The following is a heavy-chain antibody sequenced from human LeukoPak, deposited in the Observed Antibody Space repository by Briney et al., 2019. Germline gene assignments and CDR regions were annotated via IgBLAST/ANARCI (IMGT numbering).Heavy chain of an antibody. CDR1: GGSISSGGYY. V-gene: IGHV4-31*03. Sequence: KPSETLSLTCTVSGGSISSGGYYWSWIRQHPGKGLEWIGYIYYSGSTCYNPSLKSRVTISVDTSKNQFSLKLSSVTAADTAVYYCARERYYDSSGYNDYWGQGTLVTVSS. D-gene: IGHD3-22*01. CDR3: ARERYYDSSGYNDY. CDR2: IYYSGST. J-gene: IGHJ4*02.